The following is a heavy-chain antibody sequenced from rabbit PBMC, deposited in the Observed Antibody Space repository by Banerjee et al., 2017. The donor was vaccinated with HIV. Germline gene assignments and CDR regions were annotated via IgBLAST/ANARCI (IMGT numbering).Heavy chain of an antibody. CDR3: ARAGYHDYGYAGLLMGIAGMDL. V-gene: IGHV1S45*01. D-gene: IGHD6-1*01. CDR2: IYADSSGST. Sequence: QEQLVESGGGLVQPEGSLTLTCTASGFSFSSSYYMCWVRQAPGKGLEWIACIYADSSGSTYDASWAKGRFTISKTSSTTVTLQMTSLTAADTATYFCARAGYHDYGYAGLLMGIAGMDLWGPGTL. CDR1: GFSFSSSYY. J-gene: IGHJ6*01.